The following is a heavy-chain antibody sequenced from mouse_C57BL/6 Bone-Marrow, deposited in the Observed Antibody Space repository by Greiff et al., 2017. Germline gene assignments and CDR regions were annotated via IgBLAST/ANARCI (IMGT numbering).Heavy chain of an antibody. CDR1: GFTFSSYA. J-gene: IGHJ4*01. Sequence: DVKLVESGGGLVKPGGSLKLSCAASGFTFSSYAMSWVRQTPEKRLEWVATISDGGSYTYYPDNVKGRFTISRDNAKNNLYLQMSHLKSEDTAMYYCAREGSPCAMDYWGQGTSVTVSS. CDR3: AREGSPCAMDY. V-gene: IGHV5-4*01. CDR2: ISDGGSYT.